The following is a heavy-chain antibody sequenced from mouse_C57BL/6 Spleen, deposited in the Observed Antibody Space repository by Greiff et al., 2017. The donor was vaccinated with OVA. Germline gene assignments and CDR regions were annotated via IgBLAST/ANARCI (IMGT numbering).Heavy chain of an antibody. J-gene: IGHJ2*01. D-gene: IGHD1-1*01. CDR1: GYTFTSYW. CDR3: AISLIDYSGSSYEGYFDD. Sequence: QVQLQQPGAELVKPGASVKLSCKASGYTFTSYWMQWVKQRPGQGLEWIGEIDPSDSYTNYNQKFKGKATLTVDTSSSTAYLQLSSLTSEASAVYYCAISLIDYSGSSYEGYFDDWGQGTTLTVSS. CDR2: IDPSDSYT. V-gene: IGHV1-50*01.